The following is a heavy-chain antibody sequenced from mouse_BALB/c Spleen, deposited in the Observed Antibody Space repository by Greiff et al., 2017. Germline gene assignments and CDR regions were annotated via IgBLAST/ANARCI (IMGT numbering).Heavy chain of an antibody. CDR2: INPGSGGT. V-gene: IGHV1-54*01. J-gene: IGHJ4*01. CDR3: ARRTYYYAMDY. Sequence: QAQLQQSGAELVRPGTSVKVSCKASGYAFTNYLIEWVKQRPGQGLEWIGVINPGSGGTNYNEKFKGKATLTADKSSSTAYMQLSSLTSDDSAVYFCARRTYYYAMDYWGQGTSVTVSS. CDR1: GYAFTNYL.